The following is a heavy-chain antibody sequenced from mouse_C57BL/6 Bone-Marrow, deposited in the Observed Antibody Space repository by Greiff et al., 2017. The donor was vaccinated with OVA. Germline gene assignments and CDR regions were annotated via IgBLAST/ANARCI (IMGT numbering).Heavy chain of an antibody. CDR2: IYPGDGDT. D-gene: IGHD2-4*01. CDR3: AREDDYDWYFDV. Sequence: VQLQQSGPELVKPGASVKISCKASGYAFSSSWMNWVKQRPGKGLEWIGRIYPGDGDTNYNGKFKGKATLTADKSSSTAYMQLSSLTSEDSAVYFCAREDDYDWYFDVWCTGTTVTVSS. V-gene: IGHV1-82*01. CDR1: GYAFSSSW. J-gene: IGHJ1*03.